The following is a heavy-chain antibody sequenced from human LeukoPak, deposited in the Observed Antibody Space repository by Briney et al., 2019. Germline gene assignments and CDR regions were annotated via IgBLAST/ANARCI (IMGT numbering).Heavy chain of an antibody. CDR2: MNSNSGNT. CDR3: ARGLRITIFGVETDYYFDY. V-gene: IGHV1-8*03. CDR1: GYTFTSYD. J-gene: IGHJ4*02. D-gene: IGHD3-3*01. Sequence: GASVKVSCKASGYTFTSYDINWVRQATGQGLEWMGWMNSNSGNTGYAQKFQGRVTITRNTSISTAYMELSSLRSEDTAVYYCARGLRITIFGVETDYYFDYWGQGTLVTVSS.